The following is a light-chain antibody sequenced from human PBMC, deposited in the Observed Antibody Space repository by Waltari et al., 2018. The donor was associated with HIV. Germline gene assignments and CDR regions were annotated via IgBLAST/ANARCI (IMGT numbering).Light chain of an antibody. CDR2: TAS. CDR1: QNVYSN. Sequence: EILITQSPAILSVSPGDSATVSCRASQNVYSNFAWYQQKPGQPPRLLIYTASTRATGVPARFTGSGFGTDFTLTISGLQSEDFAVYYCQHYNSWPGPAFGQGTKVEIK. CDR3: QHYNSWPGPA. J-gene: IGKJ1*01. V-gene: IGKV3-15*01.